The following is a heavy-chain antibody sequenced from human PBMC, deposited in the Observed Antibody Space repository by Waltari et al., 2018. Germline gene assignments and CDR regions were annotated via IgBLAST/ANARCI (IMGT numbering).Heavy chain of an antibody. Sequence: EVQLVESGGNLVQPGGSLRLSCAASGCAFRNYYMSWVRQAPGKGLEWVANIKQDGSEKFYLDSVKGRFTISRDNAKNSLYLQMNSLRAEDTAVYYCAAAYRIAASLDYWGQGTLVTVSS. CDR3: AAAYRIAASLDY. CDR1: GCAFRNYY. J-gene: IGHJ4*02. CDR2: IKQDGSEK. V-gene: IGHV3-7*01. D-gene: IGHD6-13*01.